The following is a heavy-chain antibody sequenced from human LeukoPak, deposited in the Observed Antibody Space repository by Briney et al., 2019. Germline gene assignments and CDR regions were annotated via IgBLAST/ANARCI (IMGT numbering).Heavy chain of an antibody. CDR2: YHSGNT. V-gene: IGHV4-30-4*01. Sequence: PSETLSLTCTVSGASINSDNHYWSWIRQSPGKGLEWLGYYHSGNTDYSPSLKSRVTMSVDTSKNQFSLKVRSVTAADTAVYYCAGDQVNRWFYYWGQGTLVTVSS. D-gene: IGHD2-15*01. J-gene: IGHJ4*02. CDR3: AGDQVNRWFYY. CDR1: GASINSDNHY.